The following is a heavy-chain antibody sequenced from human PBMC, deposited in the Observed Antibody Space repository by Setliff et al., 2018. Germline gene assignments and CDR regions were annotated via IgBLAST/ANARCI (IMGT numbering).Heavy chain of an antibody. V-gene: IGHV4-59*01. CDR1: GDSISNYF. CDR2: IYHNGNT. J-gene: IGHJ6*02. CDR3: VRDRTAYSYGLDV. D-gene: IGHD5-18*01. Sequence: SETLSLTCTVSGDSISNYFWSWIRQPPGKGLEWIGYIYHNGNTNFNPSLKTRLTMSVDTSKNQFALNLRSVTAADTAVYYCVRDRTAYSYGLDVWGQGTTGHRLL.